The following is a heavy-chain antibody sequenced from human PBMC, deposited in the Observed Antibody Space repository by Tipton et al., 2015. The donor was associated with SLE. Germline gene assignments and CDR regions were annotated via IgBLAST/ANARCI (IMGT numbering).Heavy chain of an antibody. CDR1: GGSLNSYY. D-gene: IGHD6-13*01. V-gene: IGHV4-4*07. Sequence: TLSLTCTVSGGSLNSYYWTWVRRPAGKGLEWIGDFHSSGILNYNPSPKSRVAMSVDTSTSQFSLKLSSVTAADTAVYYCARCRKWRDSSSYYDYCDYWGQGTLVTVSS. CDR2: FHSSGIL. CDR3: ARCRKWRDSSSYYDYCDY. J-gene: IGHJ4*02.